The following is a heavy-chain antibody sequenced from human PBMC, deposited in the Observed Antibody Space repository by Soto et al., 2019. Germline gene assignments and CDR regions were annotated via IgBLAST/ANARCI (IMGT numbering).Heavy chain of an antibody. CDR3: VKARRSIFGGMDV. CDR1: GFIFDDYS. J-gene: IGHJ6*02. D-gene: IGHD3-3*01. V-gene: IGHV3-43*01. Sequence: EVQLVESGGVVVQPGGSLRLSCAASGFIFDDYSMYWVRQAPGKGLEWVSLLSWDGRHTYYADSVKGRFIISRDNSRNSLYLQMTSLTTADTALYYCVKARRSIFGGMDVWGQGTTVTVSS. CDR2: LSWDGRHT.